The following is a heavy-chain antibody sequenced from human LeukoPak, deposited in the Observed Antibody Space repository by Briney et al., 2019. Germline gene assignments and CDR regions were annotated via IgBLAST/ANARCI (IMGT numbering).Heavy chain of an antibody. CDR2: INWNGGST. V-gene: IGHV3-20*04. Sequence: GRSLRLSCAASGFSFDDYGMSWVRQAPGEGLEWVSGINWNGGSTASADSVKGRFTISRDNAKNSLYLQMNSLRAEDTAFYYCARDRGGWTFDNWGQGTLVTVSS. J-gene: IGHJ4*02. CDR3: ARDRGGWTFDN. CDR1: GFSFDDYG. D-gene: IGHD6-19*01.